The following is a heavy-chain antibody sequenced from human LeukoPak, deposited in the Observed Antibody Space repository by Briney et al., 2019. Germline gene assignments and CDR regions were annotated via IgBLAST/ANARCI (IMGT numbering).Heavy chain of an antibody. CDR3: ARDRRWFGELLPIDY. Sequence: ASVKVSCKASGYTFTSYGISWVRQAPGQGLEWMGWISAYNGNTNYAQKLQGRVTMTTDTSTSTAYMELRSLRSDDTAVYYCARDRRWFGELLPIDYWGQGTLVTVSS. D-gene: IGHD3-10*01. CDR1: GYTFTSYG. J-gene: IGHJ4*02. CDR2: ISAYNGNT. V-gene: IGHV1-18*01.